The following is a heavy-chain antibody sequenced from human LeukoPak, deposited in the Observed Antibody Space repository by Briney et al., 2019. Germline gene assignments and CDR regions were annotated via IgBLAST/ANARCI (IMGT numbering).Heavy chain of an antibody. D-gene: IGHD3-22*01. CDR2: IYYSGST. Sequence: SETLSLTCTVSGGSISSGGYYWSWIRQHPGKGLEWIGYIYYSGSTYYNPSLKSRVTISVDTSKNQFSLKLSSLTAADTAVYYCASETYYYDSSGPTRNGGWFDPWGQGTLVTVSS. V-gene: IGHV4-31*03. CDR1: GGSISSGGYY. J-gene: IGHJ5*02. CDR3: ASETYYYDSSGPTRNGGWFDP.